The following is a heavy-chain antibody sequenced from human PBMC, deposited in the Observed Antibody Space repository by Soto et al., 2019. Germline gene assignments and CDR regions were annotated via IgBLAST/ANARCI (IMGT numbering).Heavy chain of an antibody. J-gene: IGHJ4*02. CDR1: GFTFSASG. V-gene: IGHV3-48*02. D-gene: IGHD3-22*01. Sequence: EVQLVESGGGLVQPGGSVRLSCAVSGFTFSASGMSWVRQAPGKGLEWLSYISYSTGSIYYADSVRGRFTVSRDNAKNSVYLQMNSLRDEDTAVYYCAGVRTTMIVVVMDYWGQGTLVTVSS. CDR2: ISYSTGSI. CDR3: AGVRTTMIVVVMDY.